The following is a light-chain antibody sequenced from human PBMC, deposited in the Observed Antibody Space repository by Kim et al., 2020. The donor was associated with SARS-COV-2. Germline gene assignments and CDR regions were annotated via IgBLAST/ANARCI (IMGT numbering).Light chain of an antibody. CDR3: LLFYNGSRV. CDR1: MGPGPSCPF. CDR2: DTI. Sequence: SDSSMGPGPSCPFPHWFPPTPAQPPRTIIYDTINEHPVPPARFSGSLLGAKAALTLSGAQPEDEAGYYCLLFYNGSRVFGGGTQLTVL. V-gene: IGLV7-46*01. J-gene: IGLJ2*01.